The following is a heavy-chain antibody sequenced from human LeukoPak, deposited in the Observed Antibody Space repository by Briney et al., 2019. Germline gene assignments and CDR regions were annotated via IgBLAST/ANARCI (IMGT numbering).Heavy chain of an antibody. CDR1: GFTFDDYA. Sequence: GRSLRLSSAASGFTFDDYAMRWVRQAPGKGVEWVSGISWNSGSIGYVDSVKGRFTISRDNAKNSLYLKMNSLRAEDTALYYCAKDSEPNYYDSSGYPDYWGQGTLVTVSS. D-gene: IGHD3-22*01. J-gene: IGHJ4*02. CDR2: ISWNSGSI. V-gene: IGHV3-9*01. CDR3: AKDSEPNYYDSSGYPDY.